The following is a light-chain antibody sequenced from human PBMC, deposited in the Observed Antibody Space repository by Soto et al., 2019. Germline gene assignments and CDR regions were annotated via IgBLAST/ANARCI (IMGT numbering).Light chain of an antibody. Sequence: DIQMTQSPSTLSASVGDRVIITCRASQSVSSWLAWYQHKPGKAPKLLIYKSSRLVSGVPPRFSGSGSGTEFTRTISSLQPDDFATYHCQQHKSYPVTFGQGTRLEI. V-gene: IGKV1-5*03. CDR1: QSVSSW. CDR2: KSS. J-gene: IGKJ5*01. CDR3: QQHKSYPVT.